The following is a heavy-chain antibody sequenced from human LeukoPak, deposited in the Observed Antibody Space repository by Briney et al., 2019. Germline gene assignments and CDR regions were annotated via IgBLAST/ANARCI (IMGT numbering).Heavy chain of an antibody. D-gene: IGHD1-14*01. CDR2: IYYSGST. Sequence: SGTLSLTCTVSGGSISSYYWSWIRQPPGKGLEWIGHIYYSGSTNYNPSLKSRVTISVDTYKNQFSLKLSSVTAADTAVYYCARSEGYFDYWGQGTLVTVSS. CDR3: ARSEGYFDY. J-gene: IGHJ4*02. V-gene: IGHV4-59*01. CDR1: GGSISSYY.